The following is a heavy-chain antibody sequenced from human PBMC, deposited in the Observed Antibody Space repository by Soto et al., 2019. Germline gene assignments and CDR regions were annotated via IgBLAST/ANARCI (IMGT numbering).Heavy chain of an antibody. J-gene: IGHJ6*02. CDR3: ARDTRPTLRWAYYYYGMDV. CDR2: ISAYNGNT. V-gene: IGHV1-18*01. D-gene: IGHD4-17*01. Sequence: QVQLVQSGAEVKKPGASVKVSCKASGYTFTSYGISWVRQAPGQGLEWMGWISAYNGNTNYAQKLQGRVTMTTDTSTSTAYMELRSLRSDDTAVYYCARDTRPTLRWAYYYYGMDVWGQGTTVTVSS. CDR1: GYTFTSYG.